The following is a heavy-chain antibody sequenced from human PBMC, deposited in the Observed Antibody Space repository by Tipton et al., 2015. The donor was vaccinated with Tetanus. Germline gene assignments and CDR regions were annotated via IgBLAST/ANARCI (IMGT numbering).Heavy chain of an antibody. V-gene: IGHV4-34*01. CDR2: INHSGST. CDR3: ARGPRYYGSGSYYSVFDY. J-gene: IGHJ4*02. Sequence: TLSLTCAVYGGSFSGYYWSWIRQPPGKGLAWIGEINHSGSTNYNPPLKSRVTISVDTSKNQFSLKLSSATAADTAVYYCARGPRYYGSGSYYSVFDYWGQGTLVTVSS. CDR1: GGSFSGYY. D-gene: IGHD3-10*01.